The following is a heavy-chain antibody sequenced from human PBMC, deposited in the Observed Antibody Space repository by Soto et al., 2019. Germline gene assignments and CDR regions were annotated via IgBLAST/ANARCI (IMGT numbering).Heavy chain of an antibody. CDR2: IWYDGSTK. Sequence: GGSLRLSCAASGFTFSSYGMHWVRQAPGKGLEWVAVIWYDGSTKYYADSVKGRFTISRDNSKNSLYLQMNSLRAEDTAVYYCARDKDYGDYIDAFDIWGQGTMVTVSS. CDR1: GFTFSSYG. CDR3: ARDKDYGDYIDAFDI. V-gene: IGHV3-33*01. J-gene: IGHJ3*02. D-gene: IGHD4-17*01.